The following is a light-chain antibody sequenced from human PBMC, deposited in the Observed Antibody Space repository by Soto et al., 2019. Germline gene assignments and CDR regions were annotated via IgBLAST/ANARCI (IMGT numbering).Light chain of an antibody. V-gene: IGLV2-8*01. CDR1: SSDVGGYNY. Sequence: QSVLSQPPSASGSPGQSVTISCTGTSSDVGGYNYVSWYQQHPGKAPKLIIYEVNKRPSGVPDRFSGSKSGNTASLTVSGLQAEDDADYYCSSYAGITYVFGTGTKLTVL. J-gene: IGLJ1*01. CDR2: EVN. CDR3: SSYAGITYV.